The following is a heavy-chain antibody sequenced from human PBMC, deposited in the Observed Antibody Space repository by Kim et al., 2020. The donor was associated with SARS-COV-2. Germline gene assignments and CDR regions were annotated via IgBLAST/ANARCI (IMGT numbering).Heavy chain of an antibody. V-gene: IGHV3-30*07. J-gene: IGHJ4*02. D-gene: IGHD2-15*01. Sequence: DTVESLFTISRDNSTNTLYLQMNILRAEDTAVYYCARAYCSGGSCYFDYWGQGTLVTVSS. CDR3: ARAYCSGGSCYFDY.